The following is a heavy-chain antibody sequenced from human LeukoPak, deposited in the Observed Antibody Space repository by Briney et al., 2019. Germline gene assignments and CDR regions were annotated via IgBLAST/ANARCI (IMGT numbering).Heavy chain of an antibody. CDR1: GGSISSGSYY. J-gene: IGHJ1*01. CDR3: ARGSRGYCSSTSCYTGAEYFQH. Sequence: PSETLSLTCTVSGGSISSGSYYWSWIRQPAGKGLEWIGRIYTSGSTNYNPSLKSRVTISVDTSKNQFSLKLSSVTAADTAVYYCARGSRGYCSSTSCYTGAEYFQHWGQGTLVTVSS. V-gene: IGHV4-61*02. D-gene: IGHD2-2*02. CDR2: IYTSGST.